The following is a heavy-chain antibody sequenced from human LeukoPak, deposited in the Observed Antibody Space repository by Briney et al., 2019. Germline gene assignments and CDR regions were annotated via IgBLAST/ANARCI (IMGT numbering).Heavy chain of an antibody. Sequence: GGSLRLSCAASGFTFSSYWMSWVRQAPGKGLEWVANIKQDGSEKYYVDSVKGRFTISRDNAKNSLYLQMNSLGTEDTAVYFCARGAKWLIRETFDIWGQGTMVSVSS. CDR2: IKQDGSEK. CDR3: ARGAKWLIRETFDI. J-gene: IGHJ3*02. D-gene: IGHD6-19*01. V-gene: IGHV3-7*01. CDR1: GFTFSSYW.